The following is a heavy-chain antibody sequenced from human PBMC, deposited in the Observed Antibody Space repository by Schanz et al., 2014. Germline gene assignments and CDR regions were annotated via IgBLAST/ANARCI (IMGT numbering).Heavy chain of an antibody. J-gene: IGHJ5*02. CDR2: IDPSDSYT. V-gene: IGHV5-10-1*01. Sequence: VQLVQSGAEVKKPGESLRISCRGSGYNFTSSWITWVRQVPGKGLEWMGSIDPSDSYTNYSPSFQGHVTISTDKSISTSYLQWTSLKASDTAMYYCARNDGDSSGWSVWFDPWGQGTLVFVSS. CDR1: GYNFTSSW. D-gene: IGHD6-19*01. CDR3: ARNDGDSSGWSVWFDP.